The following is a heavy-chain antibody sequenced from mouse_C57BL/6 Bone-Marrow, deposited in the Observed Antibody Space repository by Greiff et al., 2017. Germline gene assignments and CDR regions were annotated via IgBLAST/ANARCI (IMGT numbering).Heavy chain of an antibody. CDR2: ISDGGSYT. V-gene: IGHV5-4*03. Sequence: EVMLVESGGGLVKPGGSLKLSCAASGFTFSSYAMSWVRQTPEKRLEWVATISDGGSYTYYPDNVKGRFTISRDNAKNNLYLQMSHLKSEDTAMYYCARASNWDVFDYWGQGTTLTVSS. J-gene: IGHJ2*01. CDR3: ARASNWDVFDY. CDR1: GFTFSSYA. D-gene: IGHD4-1*01.